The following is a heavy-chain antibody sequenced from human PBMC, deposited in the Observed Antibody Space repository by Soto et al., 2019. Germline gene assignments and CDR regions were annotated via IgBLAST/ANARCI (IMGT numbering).Heavy chain of an antibody. V-gene: IGHV1-24*01. CDR3: ATDGITTVRGLIIGLTGGMDV. CDR2: FDPEDGET. Sequence: GASVKVSCKVSGYTLTELSMHWVRQAPGKGLEWMGGFDPEDGETIYAQKFQGRVTMTEDTSTDTAYMELSSLRSEDTAVYYCATDGITTVRGLIIGLTGGMDVWGQGTKVTVYS. J-gene: IGHJ6*02. D-gene: IGHD3-10*01. CDR1: GYTLTELS.